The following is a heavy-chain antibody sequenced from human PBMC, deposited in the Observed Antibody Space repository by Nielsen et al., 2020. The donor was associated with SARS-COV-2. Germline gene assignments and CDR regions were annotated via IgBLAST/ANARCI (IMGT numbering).Heavy chain of an antibody. D-gene: IGHD2-15*01. J-gene: IGHJ4*02. CDR2: ISWNSGSI. Sequence: GGSLRLSCAASGFTFDDYAMHWVRQAPGKGLEWVSGISWNSGSIGYADSVKGRFTISRDNSKNTLFLQMSSLRAEDTAVYYCTKRMSGGHEEYWGQGTLVTVSS. CDR3: TKRMSGGHEEY. V-gene: IGHV3-9*01. CDR1: GFTFDDYA.